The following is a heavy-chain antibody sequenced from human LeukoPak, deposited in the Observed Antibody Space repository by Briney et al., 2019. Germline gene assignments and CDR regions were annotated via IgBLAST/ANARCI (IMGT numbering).Heavy chain of an antibody. J-gene: IGHJ6*02. CDR3: ARGGRTTWHGMDV. D-gene: IGHD4-17*01. CDR1: GFTFSSYS. V-gene: IGHV3-48*04. CDR2: ISGSSSTI. Sequence: PGGSLRLSCAASGFTFSSYSMNWVRQAPGKGLEWVSYISGSSSTIYYADSVMGRFTIFRDNAKNSLYLQMNSLRAEDTAVYYCARGGRTTWHGMDVWGQGTTVTVSS.